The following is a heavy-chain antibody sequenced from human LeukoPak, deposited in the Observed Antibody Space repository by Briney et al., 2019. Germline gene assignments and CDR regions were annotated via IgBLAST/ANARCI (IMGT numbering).Heavy chain of an antibody. Sequence: GGSLRLSCAASGFTFSSYSMNWVRQAPGKGLEWVSSISSSSSYIYYADSVKGRFTISRDNAKNSLYLQMNSLRAEDTAVYYCTRGGIVVPAAPRSGMDVWGQGTTVTVSS. J-gene: IGHJ6*02. CDR2: ISSSSSYI. D-gene: IGHD2-2*01. CDR1: GFTFSSYS. CDR3: TRGGIVVPAAPRSGMDV. V-gene: IGHV3-21*01.